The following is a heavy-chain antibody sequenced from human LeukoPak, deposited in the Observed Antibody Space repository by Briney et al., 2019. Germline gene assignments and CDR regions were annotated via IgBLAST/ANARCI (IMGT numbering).Heavy chain of an antibody. CDR2: ISYDGSYK. CDR1: GFTFSSYV. Sequence: GGSLRLSCATSGFTFSSYVMHWVRQAPGKGLEWVAVISYDGSYKYYADSVKGRFTISRDNSKNTLYLQMNSLRPEDTAVYYCAKVGYSGYDRVAAAGIYYFDYWGPGTLVTVSS. D-gene: IGHD5-12*01. J-gene: IGHJ4*02. V-gene: IGHV3-30*18. CDR3: AKVGYSGYDRVAAAGIYYFDY.